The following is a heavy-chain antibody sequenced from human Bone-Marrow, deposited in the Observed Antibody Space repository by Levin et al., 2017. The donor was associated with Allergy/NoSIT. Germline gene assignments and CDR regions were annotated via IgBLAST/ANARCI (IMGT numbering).Heavy chain of an antibody. CDR1: GFIFSRYS. CDR3: ASTTVTTLLRAFDV. J-gene: IGHJ3*01. V-gene: IGHV3-21*01. CDR2: ISGRSDYI. Sequence: GGSLRLSCAASGFIFSRYSMTWVRQAPGKGLEWVSSISGRSDYIYYADSVKGRFTISRDNAKNSLFLQMNSLRAEDTAVYYCASTTVTTLLRAFDVWGQGTMVTVSS. D-gene: IGHD4-11*01.